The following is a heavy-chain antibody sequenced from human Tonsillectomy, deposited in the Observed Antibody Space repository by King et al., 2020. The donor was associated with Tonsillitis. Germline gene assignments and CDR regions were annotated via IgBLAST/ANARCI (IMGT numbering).Heavy chain of an antibody. CDR2: VYTRGST. V-gene: IGHV4-4*07. J-gene: IGHJ4*02. D-gene: IGHD3-10*01. CDR3: ATGSGDFDH. CDR1: GGSISRWA. Sequence: QLQESGPGLVKPSETLSLTCSVSGGSISRWAWSWIRQPAGKGLEWVVRVYTRGSTNYNPSLKSRVSMSVDTSKNQFSLKLTSVTAADSAVYYCATGSGDFDHWGQGTLVTVSS.